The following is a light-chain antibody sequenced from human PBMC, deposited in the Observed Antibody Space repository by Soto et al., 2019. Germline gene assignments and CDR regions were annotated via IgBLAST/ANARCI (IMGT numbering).Light chain of an antibody. CDR3: QQYNNWPGT. J-gene: IGKJ1*01. Sequence: DIQMTQSPSSVSASVGDRVTITCRASQGISSWLAWYQQKPGKAPKLLIYKASTLKSGVPSRFSGSGSGTEFTLTISSLQSEDFAVYYCQQYNNWPGTFGQGTKVDIK. CDR1: QGISSW. V-gene: IGKV1-5*03. CDR2: KAS.